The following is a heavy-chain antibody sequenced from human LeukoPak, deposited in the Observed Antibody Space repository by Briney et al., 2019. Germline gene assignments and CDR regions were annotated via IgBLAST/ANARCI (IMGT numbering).Heavy chain of an antibody. CDR2: ISYDGSNK. V-gene: IGHV3-30*18. Sequence: PGGSLRLSCAASGFTFSSYGMHWVRQAPGKGLEWVAVISYDGSNKYYADSVKGRFTISRDNSKNTLYLQMNSLRAEDTAAYYCAKNSVLLWFGEGSWFDPWGQGTLVTVSS. D-gene: IGHD3-10*01. CDR1: GFTFSSYG. J-gene: IGHJ5*02. CDR3: AKNSVLLWFGEGSWFDP.